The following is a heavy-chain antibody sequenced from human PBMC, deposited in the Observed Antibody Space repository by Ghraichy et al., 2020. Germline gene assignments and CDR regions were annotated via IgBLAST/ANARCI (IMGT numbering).Heavy chain of an antibody. V-gene: IGHV4-34*01. CDR3: ARGPIYSSADAFDI. Sequence: SETLSLTCAVYGGSFSGYYWSWIRQPPGKGLEWIGEINHSGSTNYNPSLKSRVTISVDTSKNQFSLKLSSVTAADTAVYYCARGPIYSSADAFDIWGQGTMVTVSS. CDR2: INHSGST. J-gene: IGHJ3*02. D-gene: IGHD6-25*01. CDR1: GGSFSGYY.